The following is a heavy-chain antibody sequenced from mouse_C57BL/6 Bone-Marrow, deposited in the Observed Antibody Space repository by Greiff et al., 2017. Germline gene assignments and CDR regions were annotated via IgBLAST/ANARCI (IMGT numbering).Heavy chain of an antibody. CDR3: ARVTGSPFAY. D-gene: IGHD4-1*01. Sequence: EVQGVESGGGLVKPGGSLKLSCAASGFTFSDYGMHWVRQAPEKGLEWVAYISSGSSTLYYADTVKGRFTISRDNAKNPLFLQITILRSEDTAMYYCARVTGSPFAYWGQGTLVTVSA. CDR2: ISSGSSTL. CDR1: GFTFSDYG. V-gene: IGHV5-17*01. J-gene: IGHJ3*01.